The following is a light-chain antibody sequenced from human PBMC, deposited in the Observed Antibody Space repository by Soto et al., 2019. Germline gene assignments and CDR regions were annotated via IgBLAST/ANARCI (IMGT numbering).Light chain of an antibody. CDR1: QSVDRY. CDR3: QQRSDWPVT. CDR2: EAA. Sequence: IVLPQSPATLSLSPGARATLSCRASQSVDRYLAWYQQKRGQPPRLLIYEAANRATGIPARFSGSGSGTDFSLTTSRLEPEAFAVEYCQQRSDWPVTVGGGTKVEI. V-gene: IGKV3-11*01. J-gene: IGKJ4*01.